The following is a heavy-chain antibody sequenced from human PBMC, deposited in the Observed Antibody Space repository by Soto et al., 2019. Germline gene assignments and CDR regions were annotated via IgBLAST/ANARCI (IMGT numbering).Heavy chain of an antibody. V-gene: IGHV1-3*01. Sequence: QVQLVQSGAEVKKPGASVKVSCKASGYTFTSYAMHWVRQAPGQRLEWMGWINAGNGNTQYSQKFQGRVTITRDTSESTAYMELSSLRSEDTAVYYCARSALWFGELSGPFDYWGQGTLVTVSS. CDR2: INAGNGNT. CDR3: ARSALWFGELSGPFDY. J-gene: IGHJ4*02. CDR1: GYTFTSYA. D-gene: IGHD3-10*01.